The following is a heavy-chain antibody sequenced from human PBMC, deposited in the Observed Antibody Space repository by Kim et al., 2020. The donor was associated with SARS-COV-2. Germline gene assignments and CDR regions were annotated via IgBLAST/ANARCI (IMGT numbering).Heavy chain of an antibody. CDR2: DGSEK. Sequence: DGSEKHLVDSLMGRFTISRDNAKNDLFLQMSSLRDDDTAVYYCASTNSFSYWGQGTLITVSS. V-gene: IGHV3-7*01. D-gene: IGHD3-3*01. CDR3: ASTNSFSY. J-gene: IGHJ4*02.